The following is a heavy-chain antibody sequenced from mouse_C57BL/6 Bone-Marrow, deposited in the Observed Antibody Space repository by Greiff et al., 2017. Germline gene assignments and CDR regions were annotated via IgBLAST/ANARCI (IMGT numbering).Heavy chain of an antibody. J-gene: IGHJ1*03. CDR1: GYTFTSYD. V-gene: IGHV1-85*01. CDR3: ARDYGSSYWYFDV. D-gene: IGHD1-1*01. Sequence: QVQLQQSGPELVKPGASVKLSCKASGYTFTSYDINWVKQRPGQGLEWIGWIYARDGSTKYNEKFKGKATLTGDKSSSTAYMELHSLTSEDSAVYFCARDYGSSYWYFDVWGTGTTVTVSS. CDR2: IYARDGST.